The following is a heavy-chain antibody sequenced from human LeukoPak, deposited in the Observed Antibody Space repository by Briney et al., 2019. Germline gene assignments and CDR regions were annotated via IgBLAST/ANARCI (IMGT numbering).Heavy chain of an antibody. D-gene: IGHD6-19*01. CDR1: GGSISSSSYY. V-gene: IGHV4-39*01. CDR3: ARLCRGSGWYYFGY. CDR2: IYYSGST. J-gene: IGHJ4*02. Sequence: SETLSLTCTVSGGSISSSSYYWGWIRQPPGKGLEWIGSIYYSGSTYYNPSLKSRVTISVDTSKNQFSLKLSSVTVADTAVYYCARLCRGSGWYYFGYWGQGTLVTVSS.